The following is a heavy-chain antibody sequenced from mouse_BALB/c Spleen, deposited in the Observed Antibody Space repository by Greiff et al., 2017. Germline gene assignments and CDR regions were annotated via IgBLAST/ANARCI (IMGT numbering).Heavy chain of an antibody. D-gene: IGHD2-2*01. CDR1: GYNFTSYW. V-gene: IGHV1-55*01. CDR3: ARTGYYDAMDY. Sequence: QVHVKQPGAELVKPGTSVKLSCKASGYNFTSYWINWVKLRPGQGLEWIGDIYPGSGSTNYNEKFKSKATLTVDTSSSTAYMQLSSLASEDSALYYCARTGYYDAMDYWGQGTSVTVSS. CDR2: IYPGSGST. J-gene: IGHJ4*01.